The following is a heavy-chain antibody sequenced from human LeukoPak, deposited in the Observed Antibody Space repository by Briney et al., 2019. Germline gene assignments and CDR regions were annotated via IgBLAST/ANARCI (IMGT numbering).Heavy chain of an antibody. Sequence: GGSLRLSCAASGFTFSSYAMSWVRQAPGKGLEWVSAISGSGGVTFHSDSVKGRFAISRDNSKNTLYLQMTSLRAEDTAVYYCATGIPTLIAAAGSYWGQGTLVTVSS. CDR1: GFTFSSYA. D-gene: IGHD6-13*01. J-gene: IGHJ4*02. V-gene: IGHV3-23*01. CDR3: ATGIPTLIAAAGSY. CDR2: ISGSGGVT.